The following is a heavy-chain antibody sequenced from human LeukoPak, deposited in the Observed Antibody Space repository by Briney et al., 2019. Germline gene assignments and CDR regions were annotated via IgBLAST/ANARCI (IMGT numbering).Heavy chain of an antibody. CDR3: ARGSVDSSSFDY. CDR2: IYSGGST. CDR1: GFTVGSNY. Sequence: GGSLRLSCAASGFTVGSNYMSWVRQAPGKGLEWVSVIYSGGSTYYADSVKGRFTISRDNSKNTLYLQMNSLRAEDTAVYYCARGSVDSSSFDYWGQGTLVTVSS. V-gene: IGHV3-66*02. D-gene: IGHD3-22*01. J-gene: IGHJ4*02.